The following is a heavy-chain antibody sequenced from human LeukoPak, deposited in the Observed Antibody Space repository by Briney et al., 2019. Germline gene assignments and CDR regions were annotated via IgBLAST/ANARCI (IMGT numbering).Heavy chain of an antibody. CDR2: KYHTGST. CDR1: GYSISSGYY. Sequence: SETLSLTCTVSGYSISSGYYWGWIRQPPGKGLEWIGSKYHTGSTYYNPSLRSRVTISIDTSKNQFSLKLSSVTAADTAVYYCARRPTSPIVVVGYFDYWGQGTLVTVSS. V-gene: IGHV4-38-2*02. CDR3: ARRPTSPIVVVGYFDY. D-gene: IGHD2-2*01. J-gene: IGHJ4*02.